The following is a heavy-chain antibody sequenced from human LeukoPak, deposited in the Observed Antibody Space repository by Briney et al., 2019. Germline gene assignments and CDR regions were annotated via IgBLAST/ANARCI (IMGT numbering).Heavy chain of an antibody. CDR2: IYYSGST. CDR3: ARDSGYGTFDY. D-gene: IGHD5-12*01. J-gene: IGHJ4*02. CDR1: GGSISSGCYY. Sequence: SQTLSLTCTVSGGSISSGCYYWSWIRQHPGKGLECIGYIYYSGSTYYNPSLKSRVTISVDTSKNQFSLKLSSVTAADTAVYYCARDSGYGTFDYWGQGTLVTVSS. V-gene: IGHV4-31*03.